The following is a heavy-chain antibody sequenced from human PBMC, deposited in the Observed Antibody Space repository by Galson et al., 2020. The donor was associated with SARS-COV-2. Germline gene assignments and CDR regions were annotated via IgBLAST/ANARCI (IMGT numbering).Heavy chain of an antibody. CDR3: ARQHCSGAICYSDDAFDI. CDR2: VYPGDSDT. Sequence: GESLKISCKGSGYSFTSYWIGWVRQMPGKGLEWMGIVYPGDSDTRNSPSFQGQVTISADKSISTAYLQWSSLRASDTGIYYCARQHCSGAICYSDDAFDIWGQGTMVTVSS. D-gene: IGHD2-15*01. CDR1: GYSFTSYW. V-gene: IGHV5-51*01. J-gene: IGHJ3*02.